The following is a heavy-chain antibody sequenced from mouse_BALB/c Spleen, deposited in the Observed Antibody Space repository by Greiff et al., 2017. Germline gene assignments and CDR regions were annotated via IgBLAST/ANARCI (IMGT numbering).Heavy chain of an antibody. J-gene: IGHJ3*01. CDR2: ISSGGSYT. CDR3: TRHEDGGSYWFAY. D-gene: IGHD1-1*02. V-gene: IGHV5-6*01. Sequence: EVQRVESGGDLVKPGGSLKLSCAASGFTFSSYGMSWVRQTPDKRLEWVATISSGGSYTYYPDSVKGRFTISRDNAKNTLYLQMSSLKSEDTAMYYCTRHEDGGSYWFAYWGQGTLVTVSA. CDR1: GFTFSSYG.